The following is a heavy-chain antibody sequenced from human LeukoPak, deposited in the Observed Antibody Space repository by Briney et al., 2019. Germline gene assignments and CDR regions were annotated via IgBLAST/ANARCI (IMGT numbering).Heavy chain of an antibody. V-gene: IGHV4-39*07. D-gene: IGHD3-16*02. Sequence: PSETLSLTCTVSNASISSNTYYRAWIRQPPGKGLEYIGSINYRGSTYYNPSLKSRVTMSVDTSKNQFSLKLSSVTAADTAVYYCARRKITFGGVIARPFDYWGQGTLVTVSS. CDR3: ARRKITFGGVIARPFDY. J-gene: IGHJ4*02. CDR2: INYRGST. CDR1: NASISSNTYY.